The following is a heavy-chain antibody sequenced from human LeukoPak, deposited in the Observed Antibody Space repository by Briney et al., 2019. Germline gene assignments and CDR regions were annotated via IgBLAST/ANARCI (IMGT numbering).Heavy chain of an antibody. J-gene: IGHJ3*02. Sequence: EASVKVSCKASGYTFTSYGISWVRQAPGQGLEWMGWISAYNGNTNYAQKLQGRVTMTTDTSTSTAYMELRSLRSDDTAVYYCVGELLNTYYYDIGGPLGVFDIGGKGKRVPVFS. V-gene: IGHV1-18*01. CDR2: ISAYNGNT. CDR3: VGELLNTYYYDIGGPLGVFDI. CDR1: GYTFTSYG. D-gene: IGHD3-22*01.